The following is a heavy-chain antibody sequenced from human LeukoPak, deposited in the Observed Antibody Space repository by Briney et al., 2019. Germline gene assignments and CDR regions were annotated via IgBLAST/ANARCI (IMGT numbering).Heavy chain of an antibody. J-gene: IGHJ4*02. V-gene: IGHV4-34*01. Sequence: MPSETLSLTCAVYGGSFSSYYWSWIRQPPGKGLEWIGEINHSGSTNYNPSLKSRVTISVDTSKNQFSLKLSSVTAADTAVYYCARGGRTYYGSGSYKLSYWGQGTLVTVSS. CDR1: GGSFSSYY. CDR2: INHSGST. CDR3: ARGGRTYYGSGSYKLSY. D-gene: IGHD3-10*01.